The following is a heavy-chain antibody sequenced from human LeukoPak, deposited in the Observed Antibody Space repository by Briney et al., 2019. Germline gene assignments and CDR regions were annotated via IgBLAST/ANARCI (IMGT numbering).Heavy chain of an antibody. D-gene: IGHD2-15*01. CDR2: IYSDGST. Sequence: GGSLRLSCAASGFNVRSNYMSWVRQAPGKGLEWVSVIYSDGSTYYSESVRGRFTISRDDPKNTVYLQMNSLRAEDTAVYYCTRDCFTGGGYFDYWGQGALVVVSS. J-gene: IGHJ4*02. CDR1: GFNVRSNY. CDR3: TRDCFTGGGYFDY. V-gene: IGHV3-53*01.